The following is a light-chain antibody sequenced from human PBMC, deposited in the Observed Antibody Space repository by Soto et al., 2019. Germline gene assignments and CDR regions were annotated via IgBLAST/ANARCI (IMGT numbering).Light chain of an antibody. CDR1: SSDVGGYNY. Sequence: QPVLTQSASVSGSPGQSITISCTGTSSDVGGYNYVSWYQQHPGKAPQLIIYAVSNRPSAVSTRLSGSKPGNTAFLTIYGLQAEGEADYSCSSYTSTNPWVFGGGTKLTVL. V-gene: IGLV2-14*01. J-gene: IGLJ3*02. CDR3: SSYTSTNPWV. CDR2: AVS.